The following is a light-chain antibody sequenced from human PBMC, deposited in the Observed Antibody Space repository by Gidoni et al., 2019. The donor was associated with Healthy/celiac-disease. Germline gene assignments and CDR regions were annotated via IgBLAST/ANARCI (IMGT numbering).Light chain of an antibody. V-gene: IGLV3-25*03. CDR1: AVPKQY. CDR3: QSADSSGTSVV. Sequence: SYELTHPPPPSVSPGQTARLTLPGNAVPKQYAYWYQQKPGPAPVLVIYKDSERPSGIPERFSGSSSGKTVTLTISGGQAEDEADYCCQSADSSGTSVVFGGGTKLTVL. J-gene: IGLJ2*01. CDR2: KDS.